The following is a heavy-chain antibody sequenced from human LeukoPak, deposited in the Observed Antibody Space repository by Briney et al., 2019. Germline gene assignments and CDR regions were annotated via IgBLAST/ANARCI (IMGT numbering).Heavy chain of an antibody. J-gene: IGHJ2*01. CDR3: ARAMIREMATTYWYFDL. V-gene: IGHV1-69*05. CDR2: IIPIFGTA. Sequence: GSSVKVSCKASGGTFSSYAISWVRQAPGQGLEWMGGIIPIFGTANYAQKFQGRVTITTDESTSTAYVELSSLRSEDTAVYYCARAMIREMATTYWYFDLWGRGTLVTVSS. D-gene: IGHD5-24*01. CDR1: GGTFSSYA.